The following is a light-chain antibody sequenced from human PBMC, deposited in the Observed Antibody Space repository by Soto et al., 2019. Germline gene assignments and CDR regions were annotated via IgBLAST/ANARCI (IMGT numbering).Light chain of an antibody. CDR2: KNN. CDR1: SSNIGSNY. J-gene: IGLJ3*02. CDR3: AAWDDSLSGPV. V-gene: IGLV1-47*01. Sequence: QSVLTQPPSASGTPGQRVTISCSGSSSNIGSNYIYWYQHLPGTAPKLLIFKNNQRPSGVPDRFSGSKSGTSASLAISGLRSEDEAEYFCAAWDDSLSGPVFGGGTQLPS.